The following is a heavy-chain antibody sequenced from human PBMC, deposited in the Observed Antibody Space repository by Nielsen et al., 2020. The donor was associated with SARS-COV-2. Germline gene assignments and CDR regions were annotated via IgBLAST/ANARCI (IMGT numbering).Heavy chain of an antibody. CDR3: KHYYDMDV. J-gene: IGHJ6*02. Sequence: GGSLRLSCAASGFTFGDAIIHWVRQASGKGLEWVGRIRSKTNNYETSYAASVKGRFTISRDESKNMAYLQMSRLKTDDTAVYYCKHYYDMDVWGQRTTVTVSS. CDR1: GFTFGDAI. V-gene: IGHV3-73*01. D-gene: IGHD2-21*01. CDR2: IRSKTNNYET.